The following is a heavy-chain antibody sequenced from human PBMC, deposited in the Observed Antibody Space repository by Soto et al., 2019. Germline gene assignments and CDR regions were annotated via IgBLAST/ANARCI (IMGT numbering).Heavy chain of an antibody. V-gene: IGHV3-48*01. J-gene: IGHJ6*02. D-gene: IGHD5-12*01. CDR2: ISSSSNTI. Sequence: EVQLVESGGGLVQPGGSLRLSCAASGFTFSNYSMNWVRQAPGKGLEWVSYISSSSNTIYYADSVKGRFTISRDNAKNSLYLQMNSLRAEDTAVYYCARADSSYAHGYYYYGMDVWGQGTTVTVSS. CDR3: ARADSSYAHGYYYYGMDV. CDR1: GFTFSNYS.